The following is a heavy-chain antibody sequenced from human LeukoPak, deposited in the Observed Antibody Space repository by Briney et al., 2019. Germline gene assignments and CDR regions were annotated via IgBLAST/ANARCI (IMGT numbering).Heavy chain of an antibody. CDR3: ARGGFPQVPNNSFDP. V-gene: IGHV1-46*01. J-gene: IGHJ5*02. Sequence: GASVKVSCKASGYTFTSYYMHWVRQAPGQGLEWMGIINPSGGSTSYAQKFQGRVTMTRDTSTSTVYMELSSLRSEGTAVYYCARGGFPQVPNNSFDPWGQGTLVTVSS. CDR2: INPSGGST. CDR1: GYTFTSYY.